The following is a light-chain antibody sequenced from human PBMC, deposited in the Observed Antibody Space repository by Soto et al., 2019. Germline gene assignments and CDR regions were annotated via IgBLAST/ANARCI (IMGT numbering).Light chain of an antibody. CDR3: QQFSSYPLT. J-gene: IGKJ4*01. Sequence: ETVLTQSPGTLSLSPGERATLSCRASQSVSSTYLAWYQQKPGQAPRLLIYGASSRAPGIPDRFSGSGSGTDFTLTISRLEPGDFAVYYCQQFSSYPLTFGGGTKVDIK. V-gene: IGKV3-20*01. CDR1: QSVSSTY. CDR2: GAS.